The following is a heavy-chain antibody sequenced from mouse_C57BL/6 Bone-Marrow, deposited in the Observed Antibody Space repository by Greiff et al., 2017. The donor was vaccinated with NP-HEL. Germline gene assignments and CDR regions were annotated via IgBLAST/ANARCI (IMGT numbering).Heavy chain of an antibody. Sequence: EVQLQQSGAELVRPGASVKLSCTASGFNIKDDYMHWVKQRPEQGLEWIGWIDPENGDTEYASKFQGKATITADTSSNTAYLQLSSLTSEDTAVYYCTTGYEGFAYWGQGTLVTVS. CDR1: GFNIKDDY. J-gene: IGHJ3*01. D-gene: IGHD2-2*01. CDR2: IDPENGDT. CDR3: TTGYEGFAY. V-gene: IGHV14-4*01.